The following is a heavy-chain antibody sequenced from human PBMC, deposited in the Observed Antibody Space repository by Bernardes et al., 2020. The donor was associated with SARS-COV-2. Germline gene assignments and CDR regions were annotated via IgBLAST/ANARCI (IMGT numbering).Heavy chain of an antibody. J-gene: IGHJ6*02. CDR2: IIPIFGTA. V-gene: IGHV1-69*13. D-gene: IGHD5-12*01. CDR3: ARDSGGRLHNYYYGMDV. CDR1: GGTLSSYA. Sequence: SVKVACKASGGTLSSYAISWVRQAPGQGLEWMGGIIPIFGTANYAQKFQGRVTITADESTSTAYMELSSLRSEDTAVYYCARDSGGRLHNYYYGMDVWGQGTTVTVSS.